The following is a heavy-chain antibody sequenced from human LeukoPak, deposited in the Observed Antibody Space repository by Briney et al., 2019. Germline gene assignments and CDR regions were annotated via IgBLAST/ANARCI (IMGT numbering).Heavy chain of an antibody. CDR1: GFTFSTYA. CDR3: ARGPSGYHNT. J-gene: IGHJ4*02. V-gene: IGHV3-23*01. D-gene: IGHD5-12*01. Sequence: GGSLRLSCAASGFTFSTYAMTWVRQAPGKGLEWVSLISGTGGSTYYADSVKGRFTISRDNSKNTLYLQMNSLRAEDTAVYYCARGPSGYHNTGGQGTLVTVSS. CDR2: ISGTGGST.